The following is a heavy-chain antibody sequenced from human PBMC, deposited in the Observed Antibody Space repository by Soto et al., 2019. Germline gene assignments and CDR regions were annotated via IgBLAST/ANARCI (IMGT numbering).Heavy chain of an antibody. CDR1: GESISNTHY. CDR3: AKDLGVTTFMHYFDY. J-gene: IGHJ4*02. V-gene: IGHV4-38-2*02. D-gene: IGHD4-4*01. CDR2: IYNSGST. Sequence: LTCAVSGESISNTHYWGWIRQPPGKGLEWIGSIYNSGSTHYNPSLKSRVTMSVDTSKNQFSLKLSSVTAADTAVYYCAKDLGVTTFMHYFDYWGQGTLVTVSS.